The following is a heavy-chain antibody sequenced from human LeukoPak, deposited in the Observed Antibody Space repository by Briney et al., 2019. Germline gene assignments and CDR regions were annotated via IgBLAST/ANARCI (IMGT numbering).Heavy chain of an antibody. Sequence: SETLSLTFAVYGGSFSGYYWSWIRQPPGKGLEWIGEINHSGSTNYNPSLKSRVTISVDTSKNQFSLKLSSVTAADTAVYYCARGKAVTAMGYWGQGTLVTVSS. CDR1: GGSFSGYY. J-gene: IGHJ4*02. CDR3: ARGKAVTAMGY. D-gene: IGHD2-21*02. V-gene: IGHV4-34*01. CDR2: INHSGST.